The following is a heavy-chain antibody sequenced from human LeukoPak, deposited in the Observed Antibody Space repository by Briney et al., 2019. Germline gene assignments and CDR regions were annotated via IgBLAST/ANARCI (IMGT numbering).Heavy chain of an antibody. Sequence: PGGSLRLSCAASGFTFSSYSMNWVRQAPGKGLEWVSSISSSSSYIYYADSVKGRFTISRDNAKNSLYLQMNSLRAEDTAVYYCARALWGYNLIDYYYYYMDVWGKGTTVTVSS. CDR3: ARALWGYNLIDYYYYYMDV. J-gene: IGHJ6*03. CDR2: ISSSSSYI. D-gene: IGHD5-24*01. V-gene: IGHV3-21*01. CDR1: GFTFSSYS.